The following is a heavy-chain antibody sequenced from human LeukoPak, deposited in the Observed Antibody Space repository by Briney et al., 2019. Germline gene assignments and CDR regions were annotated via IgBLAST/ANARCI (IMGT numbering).Heavy chain of an antibody. CDR2: MNPKSGGT. J-gene: IGHJ4*02. CDR1: EYTFTDYF. CDR3: AREEKGYYYDSSGYGY. Sequence: GASVKVSCKASEYTFTDYFIHWVRQAPGQGLAWMGWMNPKSGGTNYAQRFQGRVTMTRDTSISTAYMELSRLRSDDTAVYYCAREEKGYYYDSSGYGYWGQGTLVTVSS. D-gene: IGHD3-22*01. V-gene: IGHV1-2*02.